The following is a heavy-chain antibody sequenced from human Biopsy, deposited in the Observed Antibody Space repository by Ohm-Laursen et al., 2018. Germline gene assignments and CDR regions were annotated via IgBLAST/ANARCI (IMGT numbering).Heavy chain of an antibody. V-gene: IGHV4-59*02. J-gene: IGHJ6*02. CDR1: GDSVTKYY. CDR2: IYYSVMT. D-gene: IGHD4-11*01. Sequence: TLSLTCPVSGDSVTKYYWSWIRQPPGKGLEWIGHIYYSVMTNYNPSLQSRVSIPVDTSRNQVSLTLSSVTAADTAVYYCARDSGILNYGNFKYYHYYGMDVWGQGTKVTVSS. CDR3: ARDSGILNYGNFKYYHYYGMDV.